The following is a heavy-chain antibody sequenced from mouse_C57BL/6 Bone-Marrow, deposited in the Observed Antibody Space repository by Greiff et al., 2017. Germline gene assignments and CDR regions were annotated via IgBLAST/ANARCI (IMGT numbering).Heavy chain of an antibody. J-gene: IGHJ4*01. CDR1: GFTFSDYG. CDR2: ISNLAYSI. CDR3: ARWGTAQAFYYAMDY. Sequence: EVQRVESGGGLVQPGGSLKLSCAASGFTFSDYGMAWVRQAPRKGPEWVAFISNLAYSIYYADTVTGRFTISRENAKNTLYLEMSSLRSEDTAMYYCARWGTAQAFYYAMDYWGQGTSVTVSS. D-gene: IGHD3-2*02. V-gene: IGHV5-15*01.